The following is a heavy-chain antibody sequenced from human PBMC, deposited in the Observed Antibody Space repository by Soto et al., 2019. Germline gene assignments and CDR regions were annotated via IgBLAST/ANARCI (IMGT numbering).Heavy chain of an antibody. CDR3: ARTAESTDAFDI. Sequence: QVQLQESGPGLVKPSQTLSLTCTVSGGSISSVGYYWSCIRQHPGKGLEWIGYIYYSGSTYYNPSLKSRVTISVDTSKNQFSLKLSSVTAADTAVYYCARTAESTDAFDIWGQGTMVTVSS. V-gene: IGHV4-31*03. CDR2: IYYSGST. D-gene: IGHD3-10*01. J-gene: IGHJ3*02. CDR1: GGSISSVGYY.